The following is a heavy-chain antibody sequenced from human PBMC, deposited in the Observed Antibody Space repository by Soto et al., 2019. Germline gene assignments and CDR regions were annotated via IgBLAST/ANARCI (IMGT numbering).Heavy chain of an antibody. CDR3: ARDLKYYDFWSDRKIQGDY. V-gene: IGHV1-18*01. CDR2: ISAYNGNT. CDR1: GYTFTSYA. D-gene: IGHD3-3*01. J-gene: IGHJ4*02. Sequence: ASVKVSCKASGYTFTSYAMHWVRQAPGQGLEWMGWISAYNGNTNYAQKLQGRVTMTTDTSTSTAYMELRSLRSDDTAVYYCARDLKYYDFWSDRKIQGDYWGQGTLVTVSS.